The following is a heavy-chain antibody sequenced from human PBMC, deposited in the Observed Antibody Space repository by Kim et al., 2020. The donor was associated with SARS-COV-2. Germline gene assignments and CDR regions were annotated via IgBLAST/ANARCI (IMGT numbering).Heavy chain of an antibody. V-gene: IGHV3-9*01. D-gene: IGHD3-16*02. J-gene: IGHJ3*02. CDR1: GFTFGDYA. Sequence: GGSLRLSCAATGFTFGDYAMHWVRQAPGKGLEWVSGISWNSGSIGYADSVKGRFTISRDNAKNSLYLQMNSLRAEDTALYYCAKVLGFAFGGDIDDAFDIWGQGTMVTVSS. CDR2: ISWNSGSI. CDR3: AKVLGFAFGGDIDDAFDI.